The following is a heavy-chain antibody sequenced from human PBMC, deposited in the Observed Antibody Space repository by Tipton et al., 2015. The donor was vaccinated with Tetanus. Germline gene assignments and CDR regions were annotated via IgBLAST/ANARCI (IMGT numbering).Heavy chain of an antibody. V-gene: IGHV4-59*08. CDR3: ARQISSGWPYYYGMDV. J-gene: IGHJ6*02. Sequence: TLSLTCTVSGGSISSYYWSWIRQPPGKGLEWIGYIYYSGSTNYNPSLKSRVTISVDTSKNQFSLKLSSVTAADTAVYYCARQISSGWPYYYGMDVWGQGTTVTVSS. CDR2: IYYSGST. CDR1: GGSISSYY. D-gene: IGHD6-19*01.